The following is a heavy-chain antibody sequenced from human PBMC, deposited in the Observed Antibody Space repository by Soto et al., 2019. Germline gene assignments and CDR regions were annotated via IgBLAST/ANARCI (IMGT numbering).Heavy chain of an antibody. CDR2: IWYDGSNK. V-gene: IGHV3-33*01. CDR1: GFTFSSYG. Sequence: GGSLRLSCAASGFTFSSYGMHWVRQAPGKGLEWVAVIWYDGSNKYYADSVKGRFTISRDNSKNTLYLQMNSLRAEDTAVYYCARVGSGSYQYIYGMDVWGQGTTVTVS. CDR3: ARVGSGSYQYIYGMDV. D-gene: IGHD3-10*01. J-gene: IGHJ6*02.